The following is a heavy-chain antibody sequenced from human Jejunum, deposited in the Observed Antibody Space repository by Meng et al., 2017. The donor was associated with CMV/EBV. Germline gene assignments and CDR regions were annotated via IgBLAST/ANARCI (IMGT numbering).Heavy chain of an antibody. V-gene: IGHV3-23*01. Sequence: LKISCSASGVTFSSHSMSWVRQAPGKGLKWVESITGSGGNTYYADSVKGRFTISRDNSKNTLYLQMNSLRADDTAVYYCARLSDSWGQGTRVTVSS. CDR1: GVTFSSHS. CDR2: ITGSGGNT. D-gene: IGHD2-15*01. J-gene: IGHJ4*02. CDR3: ARLSDS.